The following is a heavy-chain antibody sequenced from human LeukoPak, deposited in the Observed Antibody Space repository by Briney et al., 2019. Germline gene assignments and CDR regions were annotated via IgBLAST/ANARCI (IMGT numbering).Heavy chain of an antibody. Sequence: SGTLSLTCTVSGGSISSYYWSWIRQPPGKGLEWIGYIYYSGSTDYNPSLKSRVTISVDTSKNQFSLKLSSVTAADTAVYYCARGQGGYNGMGVWGQGTTVTVSS. V-gene: IGHV4-59*01. CDR1: GGSISSYY. CDR3: ARGQGGYNGMGV. CDR2: IYYSGST. D-gene: IGHD3-22*01. J-gene: IGHJ6*02.